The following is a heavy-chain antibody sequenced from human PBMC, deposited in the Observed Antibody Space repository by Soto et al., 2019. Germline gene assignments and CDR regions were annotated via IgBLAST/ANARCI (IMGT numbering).Heavy chain of an antibody. CDR3: ARAQELRSFDWSWGGGAVDV. D-gene: IGHD3-9*01. J-gene: IGHJ3*01. Sequence: HVQLVQSGAEVKKPGASLRVSCKASGYTFTDYYIHWVRQAPGQGLQWMGWLSPYNGATTYAQKFQDWDTMTRDTSISTAYLDLSRLSSGDTAVYYCARAQELRSFDWSWGGGAVDVWGQGTMVTASS. CDR2: LSPYNGAT. CDR1: GYTFTDYY. V-gene: IGHV1-2*04.